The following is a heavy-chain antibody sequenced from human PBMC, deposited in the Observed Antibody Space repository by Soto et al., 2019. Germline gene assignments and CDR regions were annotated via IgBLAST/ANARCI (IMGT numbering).Heavy chain of an antibody. CDR3: AKRAGDGQLEN. CDR2: IDARGGST. Sequence: EVQLLESGGDLAQPGGSLRLTCAASGFTFSLYAMNWVRQAPGKGPEWVSFIDARGGSTYYGDSVKGRFTISRDNSNNMLYLQMSSLRAEDTAVYYCAKRAGDGQLENWGQGTMVTVSS. V-gene: IGHV3-23*01. J-gene: IGHJ4*02. D-gene: IGHD1-1*01. CDR1: GFTFSLYA.